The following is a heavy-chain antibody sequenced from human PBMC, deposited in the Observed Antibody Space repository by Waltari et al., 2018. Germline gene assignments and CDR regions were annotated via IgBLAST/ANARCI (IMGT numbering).Heavy chain of an antibody. Sequence: EVQLVESGGGLVKPGGSLRLSCAASGFTFSSYSMNWVRQAPGKGLEWVSSISSSSSYIYYADSVKGRFTISRDNAKNSLYLQMNSLRAEDTAVYYCARDGYCSGGSCYRTYYYYMDVWGKGTTVTVSS. CDR2: ISSSSSYI. V-gene: IGHV3-21*03. CDR1: GFTFSSYS. J-gene: IGHJ6*03. D-gene: IGHD2-15*01. CDR3: ARDGYCSGGSCYRTYYYYMDV.